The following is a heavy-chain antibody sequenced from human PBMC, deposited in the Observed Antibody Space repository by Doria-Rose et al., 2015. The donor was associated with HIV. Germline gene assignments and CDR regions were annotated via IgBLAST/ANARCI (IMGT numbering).Heavy chain of an antibody. V-gene: IGHV2-26*01. D-gene: IGHD6-13*01. J-gene: IGHJ4*02. Sequence: ETLTLTCTVSGVSLSSPGMGVSWIRQPPGKALEWLANIFSDDERSYKTSLKSRLTISRGTSRSQVVLTMTDMDPVDTATYYCARIKSSRWYHKYYFDFWGQGTLVIVSA. CDR1: GVSLSSPGMG. CDR2: IFSDDER. CDR3: ARIKSSRWYHKYYFDF.